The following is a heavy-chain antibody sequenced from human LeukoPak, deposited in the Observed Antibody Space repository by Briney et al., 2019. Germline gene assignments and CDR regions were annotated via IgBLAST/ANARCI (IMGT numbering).Heavy chain of an antibody. CDR3: ARNVVSLNSNGFYYFDY. CDR2: IDDSGST. Sequence: PSETLSLTCSVSGASISGSDYSWAWIRQPPGKGLEWIGTIDDSGSTYYNPSLKSRLTMSVDTSENQFSLNLNSVNAADTALYYCARNVVSLNSNGFYYFDYWGQGSLLIVSS. CDR1: GASISGSDYS. J-gene: IGHJ4*02. D-gene: IGHD6-19*01. V-gene: IGHV4-39*01.